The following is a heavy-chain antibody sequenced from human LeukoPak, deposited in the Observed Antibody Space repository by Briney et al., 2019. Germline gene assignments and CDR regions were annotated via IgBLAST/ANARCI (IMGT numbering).Heavy chain of an antibody. CDR1: GYTCTGYY. D-gene: IGHD3-22*01. Sequence: GASVKVSCKASGYTCTGYYMHWVRQAPGQGLEWMGWINPNSGGTNYAQKFQGRVTMTRDTSISTAYMELSRLRSDDTAVYYCARVQLRGYYDSSALGAFDIWGQGTMVTVSS. CDR2: INPNSGGT. CDR3: ARVQLRGYYDSSALGAFDI. V-gene: IGHV1-2*02. J-gene: IGHJ3*02.